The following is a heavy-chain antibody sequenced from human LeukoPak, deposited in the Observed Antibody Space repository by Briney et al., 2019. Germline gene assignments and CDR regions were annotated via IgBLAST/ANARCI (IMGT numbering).Heavy chain of an antibody. Sequence: NPSQTLSLTCTVSGGSISSGDYYWSWIRQPPGKGLEWIGYIYYSGSTNYNPSLKSRVTISVDTSKNQFSLKLSSVTAADTAVYYCARHEGWWGIAAPRLDYWGQGTLVTVSS. V-gene: IGHV4-30-4*08. CDR3: ARHEGWWGIAAPRLDY. CDR2: IYYSGST. J-gene: IGHJ4*02. D-gene: IGHD6-13*01. CDR1: GGSISSGDYY.